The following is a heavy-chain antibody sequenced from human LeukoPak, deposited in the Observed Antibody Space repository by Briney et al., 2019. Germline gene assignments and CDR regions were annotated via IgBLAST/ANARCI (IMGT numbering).Heavy chain of an antibody. CDR2: INHSGST. CDR1: GGSFSGYY. J-gene: IGHJ6*04. V-gene: IGHV4-34*01. CDR3: ARDGYVPV. Sequence: SETLSLTCAVYGGSFSGYYWSWIRQPPGKGLEWIGEINHSGSTNYNPSLKSRVTISVDTSKNQFSLKLSSVTAADTAVYYCARDGYVPVWGKGTTVTVSS. D-gene: IGHD1-1*01.